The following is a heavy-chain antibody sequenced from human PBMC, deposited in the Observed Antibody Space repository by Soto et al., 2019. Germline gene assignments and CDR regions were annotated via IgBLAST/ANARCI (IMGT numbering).Heavy chain of an antibody. CDR1: GGSISSGGYS. Sequence: QLQLQESGSGLVKPSQTLSLTCAVSGGSISSGGYSWSWIRQPPGKGLEWIGYIYHSGSTYYNPSLMGRVTIAVDGAKNQFSLKLSSVTAADTAVYYCARGAGYCSGGSCYSADYWGQGTLVTVSS. CDR3: ARGAGYCSGGSCYSADY. J-gene: IGHJ4*02. V-gene: IGHV4-30-2*01. CDR2: IYHSGST. D-gene: IGHD2-15*01.